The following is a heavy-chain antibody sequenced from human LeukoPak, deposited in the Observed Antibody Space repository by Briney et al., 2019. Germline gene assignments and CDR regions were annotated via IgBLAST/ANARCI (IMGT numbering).Heavy chain of an antibody. D-gene: IGHD6-13*01. CDR3: ARDPAAWDY. CDR1: GITFKNYW. Sequence: GGSLRLSCVASGITFKNYWMSWVRQAPGKGLEWVANIEADGTEKYYVDSVKGRFTVSRDNARNSLYLQMSSLRVEDTAVYYCARDPAAWDYWGQGTLVTVSS. J-gene: IGHJ4*02. CDR2: IEADGTEK. V-gene: IGHV3-7*04.